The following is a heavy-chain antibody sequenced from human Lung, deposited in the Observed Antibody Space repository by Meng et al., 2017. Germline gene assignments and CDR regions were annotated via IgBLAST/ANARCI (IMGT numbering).Heavy chain of an antibody. CDR3: ARGLGEAVVPRTMFDY. D-gene: IGHD2-2*01. CDR2: IYHSGGT. CDR1: GGSISSSNW. V-gene: IGHV4-4*02. Sequence: QEAGPGLVKPSGTLSLTCGVSGGSISSSNWWSWVRQPPGKGLEWIGEIYHSGGTKYNPSLKSRVTISVDKSKNQFSLKLSSVTAADTAVYYCARGLGEAVVPRTMFDYWGQGTLVTVSS. J-gene: IGHJ4*02.